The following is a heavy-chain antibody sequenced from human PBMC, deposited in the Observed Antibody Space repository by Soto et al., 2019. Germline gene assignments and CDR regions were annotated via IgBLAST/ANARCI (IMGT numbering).Heavy chain of an antibody. Sequence: EVQLVESGGGLVQPGGYLRLSCAASGCTFSSYWMHWVRQAPGKGLVWVSRINSDGSSTSYADSVKGRFTISRDNAKNTLYVQMNSLRAEDTAVYYCARDPAGYSSSWSSYYYYMDVWGKGTTVTVSS. D-gene: IGHD6-13*01. J-gene: IGHJ6*03. CDR2: INSDGSST. CDR3: ARDPAGYSSSWSSYYYYMDV. V-gene: IGHV3-74*01. CDR1: GCTFSSYW.